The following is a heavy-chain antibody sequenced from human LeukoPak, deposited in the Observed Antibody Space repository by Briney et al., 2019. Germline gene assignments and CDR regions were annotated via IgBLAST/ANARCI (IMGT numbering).Heavy chain of an antibody. CDR1: GGSISSYS. Sequence: SETLSLTCTVSGGSISSYSWNWIRQRPGKGLEWIGYIYYSGSTNYNPSLKSRVTISVDTSKNQFSLKLSSVTAADTAVYYCARGRLSSGSYGYWGQGTLVTVSS. CDR2: IYYSGST. CDR3: ARGRLSSGSYGY. J-gene: IGHJ4*02. V-gene: IGHV4-59*01. D-gene: IGHD1-26*01.